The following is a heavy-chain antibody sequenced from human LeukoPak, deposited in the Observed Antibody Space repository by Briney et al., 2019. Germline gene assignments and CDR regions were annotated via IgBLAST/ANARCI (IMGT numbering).Heavy chain of an antibody. CDR2: IKQDGSEK. D-gene: IGHD5-24*01. Sequence: GGSLRLSCAASGFTFSSYWMSWVRQAPGKGLEWVANIKQDGSEKYYVDSVKGRFTISRDNAKNSLYLQMNSLRAEDTAVYYCAKDIGEMATIYYYYSYGMDVWGQGTTVTVSS. J-gene: IGHJ6*02. CDR1: GFTFSSYW. CDR3: AKDIGEMATIYYYYSYGMDV. V-gene: IGHV3-7*01.